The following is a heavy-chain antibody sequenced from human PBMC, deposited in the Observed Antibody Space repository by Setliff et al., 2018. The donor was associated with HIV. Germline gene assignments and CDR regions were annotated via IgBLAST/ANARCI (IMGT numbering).Heavy chain of an antibody. CDR2: INPNNGGT. V-gene: IGHV1-2*02. D-gene: IGHD6-19*01. Sequence: ASVKVSCKASGYTFTGYYMHWVRQAPGQGLEWMGWINPNNGGTNYAQKFQGRVTMTRDTSISTAYMELSRLRSDDTAVYYCARDHVPGQWLIRVYFDYWGQGTVVTVSS. CDR3: ARDHVPGQWLIRVYFDY. CDR1: GYTFTGYY. J-gene: IGHJ4*02.